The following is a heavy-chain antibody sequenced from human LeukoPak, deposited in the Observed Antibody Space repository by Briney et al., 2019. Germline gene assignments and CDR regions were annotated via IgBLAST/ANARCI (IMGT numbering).Heavy chain of an antibody. CDR3: AKVIVGATTDY. J-gene: IGHJ4*02. Sequence: GGSLRLSCAASGFTFNTFVMTWVRQAPGKGLEWVSAISGSGGSTYYADSVKGRFTISRDNSKNTLYLQMNSLRAEDTAVYYCAKVIVGATTDYWGQGTLVTVSS. D-gene: IGHD1-26*01. CDR1: GFTFNTFV. V-gene: IGHV3-23*01. CDR2: ISGSGGST.